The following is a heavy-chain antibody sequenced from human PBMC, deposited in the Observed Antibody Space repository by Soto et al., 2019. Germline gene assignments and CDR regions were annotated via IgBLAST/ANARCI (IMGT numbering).Heavy chain of an antibody. V-gene: IGHV1-2*02. J-gene: IGHJ5*01. CDR2: TSPRTGGA. CDR1: GYTFTAYY. D-gene: IGHD3-10*01. CDR3: ARSSGSYSKWFDS. Sequence: ASVKVYFKTSGYTFTAYYMHWLRQAPGHGLEWLGWTSPRTGGAKYSHKFQGRVSMTRNTSITTAYMELTGLSTDDTAVYYCARSSGSYSKWFDSWGQGTLVTVSS.